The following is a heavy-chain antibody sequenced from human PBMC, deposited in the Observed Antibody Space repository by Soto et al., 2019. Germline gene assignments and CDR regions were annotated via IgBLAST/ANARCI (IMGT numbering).Heavy chain of an antibody. CDR2: MYKTGST. V-gene: IGHV4-4*08. J-gene: IGHJ4*02. CDR1: GGSISGYY. Sequence: SETLSLTCTVSGGSISGYYWSWIRQPPGKGLEWIGYMYKTGSTVYNPSFKSRVTISVDTSKNQFSLTLTSVTAADTAIYYCARDGVHGKNWAFDYWGQGALVTVSS. D-gene: IGHD3-3*01. CDR3: ARDGVHGKNWAFDY.